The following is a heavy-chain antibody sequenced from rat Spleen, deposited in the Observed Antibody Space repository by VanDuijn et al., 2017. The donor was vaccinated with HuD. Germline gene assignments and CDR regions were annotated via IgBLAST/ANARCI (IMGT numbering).Heavy chain of an antibody. V-gene: IGHV5-29*01. CDR1: GFTFSDYY. J-gene: IGHJ2*01. Sequence: EVQLVESDGGLVQPGRSLKLSCAASGFTFSDYYMAWVRQAPAKGLEWVATISYDGSSTFYRDSVKGRFTIYRGNAENSLYLQMDSLRSEDTATYYCARGRLFDYWGQGVMVTVSS. CDR2: ISYDGSST. CDR3: ARGRLFDY.